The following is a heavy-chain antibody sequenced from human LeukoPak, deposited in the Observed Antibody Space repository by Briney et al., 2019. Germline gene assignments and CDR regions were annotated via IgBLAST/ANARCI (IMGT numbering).Heavy chain of an antibody. CDR3: ARTWFGEPRVDY. J-gene: IGHJ4*02. CDR2: IYYSGST. CDR1: GGSISSGGYS. Sequence: PSETLSLTCTVSGGSISSGGYSWSWIRQPPGKGLEWIGYIYYSGSTNYNPSLKSRVTISVDTSKNQFSLRLSSVTAADTAVYYCARTWFGEPRVDYWGQGTLVTVSS. V-gene: IGHV4-61*08. D-gene: IGHD3-10*01.